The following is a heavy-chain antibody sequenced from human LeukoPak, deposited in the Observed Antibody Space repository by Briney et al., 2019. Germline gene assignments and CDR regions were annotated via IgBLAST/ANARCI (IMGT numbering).Heavy chain of an antibody. V-gene: IGHV3-9*01. Sequence: GGSLRLSCAASGFTFDDYAMHWVRQAPGKGLEWVSGISWNSGSIGYADSVKGRFTISRDNAKNSLYLQMNSLRAEDTALYYCAKARYSSSWSLFNYWGQGTLVTVSS. CDR2: ISWNSGSI. CDR3: AKARYSSSWSLFNY. J-gene: IGHJ4*02. D-gene: IGHD6-13*01. CDR1: GFTFDDYA.